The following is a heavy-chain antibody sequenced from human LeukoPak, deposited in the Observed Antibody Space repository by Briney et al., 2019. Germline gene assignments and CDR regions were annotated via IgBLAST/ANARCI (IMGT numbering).Heavy chain of an antibody. V-gene: IGHV1-2*02. CDR3: ARVVEMATTTYFDY. J-gene: IGHJ4*02. CDR1: GYTFTGYY. CDR2: INPNSGGT. Sequence: ASVKLSCKASGYTFTGYYMHWVRQAPGQGLEWMGWINPNSGGTNYAQKFQGRVTMTRDTSISTAYMELSRLRSDDTAVYYCARVVEMATTTYFDYWGQGTLVTVSS. D-gene: IGHD5-24*01.